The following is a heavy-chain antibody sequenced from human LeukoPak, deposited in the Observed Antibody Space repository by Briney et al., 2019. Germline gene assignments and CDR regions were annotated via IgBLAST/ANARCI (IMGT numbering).Heavy chain of an antibody. Sequence: PGGSLRLSCAASGFTFDDYGMSWVRQAPGKGLEWVSGINWNGGSTGYADSVKGRFTISRDNAKNSLYLQMNSLRAEDTALYYCARDTTQGYSYGYRYYFDYWGQGTLVTVSS. CDR1: GFTFDDYG. CDR3: ARDTTQGYSYGYRYYFDY. V-gene: IGHV3-20*04. J-gene: IGHJ4*02. D-gene: IGHD5-18*01. CDR2: INWNGGST.